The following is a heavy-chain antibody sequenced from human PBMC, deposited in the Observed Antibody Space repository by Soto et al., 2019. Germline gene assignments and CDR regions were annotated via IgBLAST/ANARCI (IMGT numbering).Heavy chain of an antibody. CDR2: ISYHGRNK. Sequence: GGSLRLSCAASGFTFSGYGMHWVRQAPGKGLEWVAVISYHGRNKYYVDSVKGRFTISRDDSKNTLYLQMDSVRAEDTAVYYCVKDGSLEVPDVPLEEYYFDHRGQGTLDTVST. D-gene: IGHD3-3*01. CDR3: VKDGSLEVPDVPLEEYYFDH. CDR1: GFTFSGYG. J-gene: IGHJ4*02. V-gene: IGHV3-30*18.